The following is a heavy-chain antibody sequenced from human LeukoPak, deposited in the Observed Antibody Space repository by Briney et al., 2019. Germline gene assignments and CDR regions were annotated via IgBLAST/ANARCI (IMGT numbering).Heavy chain of an antibody. V-gene: IGHV3-48*03. CDR1: GLTFSSYE. CDR3: TGHHQAYSRTY. J-gene: IGHJ4*02. CDR2: ISSSGSTI. D-gene: IGHD4-11*01. Sequence: GGSLRLSCAASGLTFSSYEMNWVRQAPGKGLEWVSYISSSGSTIYYADSVKGRFTISRDNAKDTLYLQMNSLRAEDTAVYYCTGHHQAYSRTYWGQGTLVTVSS.